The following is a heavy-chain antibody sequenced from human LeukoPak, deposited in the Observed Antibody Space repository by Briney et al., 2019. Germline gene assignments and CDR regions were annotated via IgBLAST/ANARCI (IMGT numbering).Heavy chain of an antibody. D-gene: IGHD4-17*01. CDR2: IYYSGNT. Sequence: NASETLSLTCTVSGGPISRNNFFWGWIRQPPGKGLEWIGSIYYSGNTYYNPSLKSRLTKAVDTSRNQFSLKMSSVTAADTAVYYCATVGDNGGYYPFDYWGQGTLVTVSS. J-gene: IGHJ4*02. CDR3: ATVGDNGGYYPFDY. CDR1: GGPISRNNFF. V-gene: IGHV4-39*01.